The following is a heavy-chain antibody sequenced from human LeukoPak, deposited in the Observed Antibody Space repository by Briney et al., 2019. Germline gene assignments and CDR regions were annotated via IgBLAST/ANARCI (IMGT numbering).Heavy chain of an antibody. CDR1: GFNFNNYA. CDR3: AKDLTWIPPVLATFDL. D-gene: IGHD5-12*01. Sequence: GGSLRLSCAASGFNFNNYAMSWVRQAPRKGLQWVSSISGRGDITHYADSVKGRFTIYRDNSKNTVFLQMNWLRADDTAVYYCAKDLTWIPPVLATFDLRGQGTLVAVSP. CDR2: ISGRGDIT. V-gene: IGHV3-23*01. J-gene: IGHJ4*02.